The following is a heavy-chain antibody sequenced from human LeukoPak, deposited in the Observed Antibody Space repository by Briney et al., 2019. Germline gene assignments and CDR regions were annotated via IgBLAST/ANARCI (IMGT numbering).Heavy chain of an antibody. D-gene: IGHD5-12*01. CDR2: INPSGGST. J-gene: IGHJ5*02. CDR3: ARDYRGYSGYDFPSPRATGPDWFDP. V-gene: IGHV1-46*01. CDR1: GYTFTGHY. Sequence: ASVKVSCKASGYTFTGHYMNWVRQAPGQGLEWMGIINPSGGSTSYAQKFQGRVTMTRDTSTSTVYMELSSLRSEDTAVYYCARDYRGYSGYDFPSPRATGPDWFDPWGQGTLVTVSS.